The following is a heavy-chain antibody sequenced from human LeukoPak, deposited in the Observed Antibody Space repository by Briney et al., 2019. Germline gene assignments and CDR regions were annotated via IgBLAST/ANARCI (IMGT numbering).Heavy chain of an antibody. CDR3: AKDSPLSCDN. J-gene: IGHJ4*02. CDR2: ILYHGNDQ. CDR1: GFRFSDNK. V-gene: IGHV3-30*02. D-gene: IGHD5/OR15-5a*01. Sequence: GGSLRLSCAASGFRFSDNKMHWVRRAPGKGLEWVAFILYHGNDQDYGDSVKGRFTISRDNAKNMLFLQMNNLKPEDTAVYYCAKDSPLSCDNGGQGSLVTVSS.